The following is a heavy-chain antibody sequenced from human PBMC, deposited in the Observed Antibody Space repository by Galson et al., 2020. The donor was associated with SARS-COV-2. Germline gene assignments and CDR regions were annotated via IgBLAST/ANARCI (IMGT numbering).Heavy chain of an antibody. CDR2: IYHGDSDT. CDR1: GYSFTSYW. J-gene: IGHJ3*02. D-gene: IGHD3-22*01. CDR3: ARQGYYVSSGYYYHDAFYI. V-gene: IGHV5-51*01. Sequence: GESLKISCKGSGYSFTSYWIGWVRQMPGQGLEWKGIIYHGDSDTRYSPSFQGQVTISADKSISTAYLQWSSLKASDTAMYYCARQGYYVSSGYYYHDAFYIWGQGTMVTVSS.